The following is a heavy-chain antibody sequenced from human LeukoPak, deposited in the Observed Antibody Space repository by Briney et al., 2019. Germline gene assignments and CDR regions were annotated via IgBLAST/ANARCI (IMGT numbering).Heavy chain of an antibody. J-gene: IGHJ4*02. CDR2: ISISSSYI. CDR3: TGGNFYSGSGSSPLDY. CDR1: GFTFSSYS. V-gene: IGHV3-21*01. Sequence: GGSLRLSCAASGFTFSSYSMNWVRQAPGKGLEWVSSISISSSYIYYADSAKGRFTISRDNAKNSLYLQMNSLRVEDTALYYCTGGNFYSGSGSSPLDYWGQGTLVTVSS. D-gene: IGHD3-10*01.